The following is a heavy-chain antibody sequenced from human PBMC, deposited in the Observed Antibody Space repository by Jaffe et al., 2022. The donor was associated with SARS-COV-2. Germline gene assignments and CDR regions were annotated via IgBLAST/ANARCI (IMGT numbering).Heavy chain of an antibody. Sequence: EVQLVESGGGLVEPGGSLRLSCAASGFTFSGYSMNWVRQAPGKGLEWVSSISSGSGYIYYADSVKGRFTISRDNAKNSLYLQMNSLRAEDTAAYYCARDGGVVAAGTVSYYYYYMDVWGKGTTVTVSS. J-gene: IGHJ6*03. CDR2: ISSGSGYI. CDR3: ARDGGVVAAGTVSYYYYYMDV. CDR1: GFTFSGYS. D-gene: IGHD2-2*01. V-gene: IGHV3-21*01.